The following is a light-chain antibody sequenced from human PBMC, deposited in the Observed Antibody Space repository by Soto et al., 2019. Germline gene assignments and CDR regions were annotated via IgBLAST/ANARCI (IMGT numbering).Light chain of an antibody. J-gene: IGLJ1*01. V-gene: IGLV2-11*01. CDR2: AVN. Sequence: QSALTQPRSVSASPGQSVTISCTGTSSDVGGHNYVSWYQQHPGKAPKLMISAVNKRPSGIPDRFSGSKSGNTASLTISGLQPEDEADYYCCSYAGSYTYVFGAGTKVTAL. CDR1: SSDVGGHNY. CDR3: CSYAGSYTYV.